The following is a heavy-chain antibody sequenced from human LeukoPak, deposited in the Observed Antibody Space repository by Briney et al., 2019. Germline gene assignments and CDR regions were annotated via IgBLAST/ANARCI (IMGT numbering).Heavy chain of an antibody. D-gene: IGHD3-3*01. CDR1: SGSFSGYY. V-gene: IGHV4-34*01. CDR2: INHSGST. Sequence: PSETLSLTCAVYSGSFSGYYWSWIRQPPGKGLEWIGEINHSGSTNYNPSLKSRVTISVDTSKNQFSLKLSSVTAADTAVYYCARGSRYYDFWSGYDYYYYYMDVWGKGTTVTVSS. J-gene: IGHJ6*03. CDR3: ARGSRYYDFWSGYDYYYYYMDV.